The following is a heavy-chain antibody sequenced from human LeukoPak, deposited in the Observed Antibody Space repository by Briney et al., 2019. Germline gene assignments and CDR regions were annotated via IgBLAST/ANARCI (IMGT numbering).Heavy chain of an antibody. CDR2: IKQDGSEE. Sequence: GGSLRLSCVASGFTFSSYWMSWVRQAPGKGLEWVANIKQDGSEEYYVDSVKGRFTISRDNAKNSLYLQMNSLRAEDTAVYYCARDSSNYDILTGGPYYFDYWGQGTLVTVSS. V-gene: IGHV3-7*01. CDR3: ARDSSNYDILTGGPYYFDY. J-gene: IGHJ4*02. D-gene: IGHD3-9*01. CDR1: GFTFSSYW.